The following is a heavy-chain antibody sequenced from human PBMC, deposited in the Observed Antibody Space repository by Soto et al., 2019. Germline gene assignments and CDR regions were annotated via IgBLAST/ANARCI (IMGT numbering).Heavy chain of an antibody. D-gene: IGHD3-22*01. V-gene: IGHV4-39*01. Sequence: KPSETLSLTCTVSGGSISSSSYYWGWIRQPPGKGLEWIGSIYYSGSTYYNPSLKSRVTISVDTSKNQFSLKLSSVTAADTAVYYCARRYYDSSGQQLHAFDIWGQGTMVTVSS. J-gene: IGHJ3*02. CDR1: GGSISSSSYY. CDR3: ARRYYDSSGQQLHAFDI. CDR2: IYYSGST.